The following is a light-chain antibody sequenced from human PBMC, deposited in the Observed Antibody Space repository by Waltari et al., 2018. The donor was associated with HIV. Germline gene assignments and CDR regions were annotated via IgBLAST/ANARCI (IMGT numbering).Light chain of an antibody. J-gene: IGLJ6*01. V-gene: IGLV2-8*01. CDR3: SSYAGSGNLLL. Sequence: QSALTQPPAASGSPGQSVTISCTGTSNDIGPYNYVSWYQQHPGKAPRLLIYEVNKRPSGVPGRFSGSKSGNTASLTVSGLQAEDEADYYCSSYAGSGNLLLFGGGTKVTVL. CDR1: SNDIGPYNY. CDR2: EVN.